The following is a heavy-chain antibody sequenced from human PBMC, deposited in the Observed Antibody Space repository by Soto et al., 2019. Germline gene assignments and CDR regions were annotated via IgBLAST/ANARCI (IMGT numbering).Heavy chain of an antibody. CDR1: GVSISSYY. V-gene: IGHV4-59*01. D-gene: IGHD3-10*01. J-gene: IGHJ6*04. CDR2: IYYSGST. CDR3: ARMGSKGYDYYCMDV. Sequence: SETLSLTCTVSGVSISSYYWSWIRQPPGKGLEWIGYIYYSGSTNYNPSLKSRVTISVDTSKNHFSLKLSSVTAADRAVYYCARMGSKGYDYYCMDVWGRGSTVTVSS.